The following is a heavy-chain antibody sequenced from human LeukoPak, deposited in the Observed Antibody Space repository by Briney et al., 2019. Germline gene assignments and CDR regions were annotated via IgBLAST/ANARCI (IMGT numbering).Heavy chain of an antibody. V-gene: IGHV4-34*01. Sequence: PSETLSLTCTVSGGSISSYYWSWIRQPPGKGLEWIGEINHSGSTNYNPSLRSRVTISVDTSKNQFSLKLSSVTAADTAVYYCARRLIAAAGRGWFDPWGQGTLVTVSS. CDR1: GGSISSYY. J-gene: IGHJ5*02. D-gene: IGHD6-13*01. CDR2: INHSGST. CDR3: ARRLIAAAGRGWFDP.